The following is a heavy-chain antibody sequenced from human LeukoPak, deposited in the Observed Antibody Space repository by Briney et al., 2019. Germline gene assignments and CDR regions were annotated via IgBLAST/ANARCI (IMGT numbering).Heavy chain of an antibody. D-gene: IGHD2-21*02. V-gene: IGHV3-21*01. J-gene: IGHJ2*01. Sequence: NPGGSLRLSCAASGFTFSSYSMNWVRRAPGKGLEWVSSISSSSSYIYYADSVKGRFTISRDNAKNSLYLQMNSLRAEDTAVYYCARDIYVAYCGGDSYSENWYFDLWGRGTLVTVSS. CDR3: ARDIYVAYCGGDSYSENWYFDL. CDR1: GFTFSSYS. CDR2: ISSSSSYI.